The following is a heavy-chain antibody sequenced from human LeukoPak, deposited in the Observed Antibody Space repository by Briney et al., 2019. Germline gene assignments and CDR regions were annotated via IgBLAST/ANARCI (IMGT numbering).Heavy chain of an antibody. CDR2: IYYSGST. J-gene: IGHJ4*02. D-gene: IGHD1-26*01. CDR3: AREWELPGGYGY. CDR1: GGSISSYY. V-gene: IGHV4-59*12. Sequence: KPSETLSLTCTVSGGSISSYYWGWLRQPPGKGLEWIGYIYYSGSTNYNPSLKSRVTISVDTSKNQFSLKLSSVTAADTAVYYCAREWELPGGYGYWGQGTLVTVSS.